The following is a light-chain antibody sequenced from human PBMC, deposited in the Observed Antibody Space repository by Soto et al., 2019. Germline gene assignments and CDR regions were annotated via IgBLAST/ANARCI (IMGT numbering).Light chain of an antibody. CDR2: AAS. Sequence: IQMTQSPSALSASVGDRVTITCRASQDISNSLAWYQQKPGKAPKLLIYAASTLQSGVPSRFSGSGSGTDFTLTISSLQPEDFATYYCQKYNSAPVPFGQGTKLEIK. J-gene: IGKJ2*01. V-gene: IGKV1-27*01. CDR1: QDISNS. CDR3: QKYNSAPVP.